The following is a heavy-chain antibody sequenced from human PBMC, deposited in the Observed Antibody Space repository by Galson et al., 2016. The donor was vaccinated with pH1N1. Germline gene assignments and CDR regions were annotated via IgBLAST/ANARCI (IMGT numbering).Heavy chain of an antibody. V-gene: IGHV4-59*01. CDR3: ARGDYYYASGTDEDFGFDP. Sequence: LSLTCTVSGGSISSSYWSWIRQPPGKGLEWIAYISYSGSTNYNPSLTSRVTISVDTSKNQFSLKLSSVTAADTAVYYCARGDYYYASGTDEDFGFDPWGQGTLVTVSS. CDR1: GGSISSSY. D-gene: IGHD3-10*01. CDR2: ISYSGST. J-gene: IGHJ5*02.